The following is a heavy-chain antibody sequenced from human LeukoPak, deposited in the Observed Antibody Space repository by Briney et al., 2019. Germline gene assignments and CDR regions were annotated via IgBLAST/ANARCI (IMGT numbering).Heavy chain of an antibody. D-gene: IGHD3-16*01. J-gene: IGHJ4*02. CDR1: GFTFTDHP. Sequence: GGSLRLSCVASGFTFTDHPMNWVRQAPGKGLEWISYIGGDGIAFYADSVKGRFTASKDDARKSMHLQMNSLRVEDTAVYYCAKDRANWAIDDWGQGTQVTVSS. CDR3: AKDRANWAIDD. V-gene: IGHV3-69-1*01. CDR2: IGGDGIA.